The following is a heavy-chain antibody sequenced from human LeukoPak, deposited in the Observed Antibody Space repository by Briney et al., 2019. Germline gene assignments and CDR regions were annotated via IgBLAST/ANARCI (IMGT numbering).Heavy chain of an antibody. J-gene: IGHJ6*03. Sequence: GASVKVSCKASGGTFSSYAISWVRQAPGQGLEWMGGIIPIFGTANYAQKFQGRVTITTDESTSTAYMEPSSLRSEDTAVYYCASVVLRFLEWDYYYMDVWGKGTTVTVSS. CDR1: GGTFSSYA. V-gene: IGHV1-69*05. CDR2: IIPIFGTA. CDR3: ASVVLRFLEWDYYYMDV. D-gene: IGHD3-3*01.